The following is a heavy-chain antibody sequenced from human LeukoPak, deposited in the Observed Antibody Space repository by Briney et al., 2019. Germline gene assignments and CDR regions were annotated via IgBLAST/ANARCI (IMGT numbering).Heavy chain of an antibody. D-gene: IGHD3-10*01. Sequence: PSQTLSLTSTVSGGSISSGDYYWSWIRQPPGKGLEWIGYIYYSGSTYYNPSLKSRVTISVDTSKNQFSLKLSSVTAADTAVYYCARVFGWFGEDYFDYWGQGTLVTVSS. CDR3: ARVFGWFGEDYFDY. CDR1: GGSISSGDYY. V-gene: IGHV4-30-4*01. CDR2: IYYSGST. J-gene: IGHJ4*02.